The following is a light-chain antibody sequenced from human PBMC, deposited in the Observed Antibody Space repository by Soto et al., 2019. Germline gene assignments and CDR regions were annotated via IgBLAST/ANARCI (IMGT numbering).Light chain of an antibody. Sequence: DIRMTQHPEYLPVSLGGGGTMKCKWSLTVLYKPNNKNHLAWYQQKPGQPPQLIIYWASTRDSGVPARFSGSGSGTDFALKISRVEAEDVGVYYCMQGTHWPITCGKGTRLEIK. CDR2: WAS. J-gene: IGKJ5*01. CDR3: MQGTHWPIT. V-gene: IGKV4-1*01. CDR1: LTVLYKPNNKNH.